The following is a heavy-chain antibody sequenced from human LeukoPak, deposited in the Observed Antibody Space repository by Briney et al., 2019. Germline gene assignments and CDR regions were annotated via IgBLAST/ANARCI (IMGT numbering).Heavy chain of an antibody. J-gene: IGHJ4*02. CDR1: GFTFSSYG. CDR3: AKDRVRWTATVIDY. CDR2: IWYDGSNK. V-gene: IGHV3-33*06. Sequence: GGSLRLSCAASGFTFSSYGMHWVRQAPGKGLEWVAVIWYDGSNKYYADSVRGRFTISRDNSKNTLYLQMNSLRAEDTAVYYCAKDRVRWTATVIDYWGQGTLVTVSS. D-gene: IGHD2-21*02.